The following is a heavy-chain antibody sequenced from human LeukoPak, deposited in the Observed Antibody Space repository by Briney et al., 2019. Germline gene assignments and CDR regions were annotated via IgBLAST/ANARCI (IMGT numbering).Heavy chain of an antibody. CDR3: ARKTVAGAFDY. Sequence: ASVKVSCKASGYIFNSYGITWVRQAPGQGLEWMGWISAYNGNTNYAQKLQGRVTMTTDTSTSTAYMELRSLRSDDTAVYYCARKTVAGAFDYWGQGTLVTVSS. V-gene: IGHV1-18*01. J-gene: IGHJ4*02. CDR2: ISAYNGNT. D-gene: IGHD6-19*01. CDR1: GYIFNSYG.